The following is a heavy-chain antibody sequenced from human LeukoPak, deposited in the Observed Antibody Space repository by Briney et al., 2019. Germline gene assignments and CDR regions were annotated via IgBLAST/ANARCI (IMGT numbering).Heavy chain of an antibody. J-gene: IGHJ4*02. V-gene: IGHV3-74*01. CDR1: GFTFSSYW. Sequence: PGGSLRLSCAASGFTFSSYWMHWVRHAPGKGLVWVSRINIDGSSTSYADSVKGRFTISRDNAKNTLYLQMNSLRAEDTAVYYCARGGPYSSSWYPFDYWGQGTLVTVSS. D-gene: IGHD6-13*01. CDR2: INIDGSST. CDR3: ARGGPYSSSWYPFDY.